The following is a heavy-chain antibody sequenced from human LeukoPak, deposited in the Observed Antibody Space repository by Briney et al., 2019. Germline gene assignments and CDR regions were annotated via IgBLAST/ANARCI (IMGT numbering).Heavy chain of an antibody. J-gene: IGHJ4*02. V-gene: IGHV4-34*01. CDR1: GGSFSGYY. CDR3: ARGVVPRTSSSWKNPNYFDY. D-gene: IGHD6-13*01. Sequence: SETLSLTCAVYGGSFSGYYWSWIRQPPGKGLEWIGEINHSGSTNYNPSLKSRVTISVDTSKNQFSLKLSSVTAADTAVYYCARGVVPRTSSSWKNPNYFDYWGQGTLVTVSS. CDR2: INHSGST.